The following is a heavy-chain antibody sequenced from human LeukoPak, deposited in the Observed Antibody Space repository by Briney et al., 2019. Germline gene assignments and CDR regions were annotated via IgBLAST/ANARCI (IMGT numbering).Heavy chain of an antibody. J-gene: IGHJ4*02. D-gene: IGHD2-21*02. Sequence: SETLSLNCAVYGWSFSGYWWSWIRQPPGKGLEWIGEIYHSGSTNYDPSLKSRITISLDTSERPYSLKLTPVTAADTVVYYCARYVPVTATIGSYFDYWGQGALVTVSS. V-gene: IGHV4-34*01. CDR1: GWSFSGYW. CDR3: ARYVPVTATIGSYFDY. CDR2: IYHSGST.